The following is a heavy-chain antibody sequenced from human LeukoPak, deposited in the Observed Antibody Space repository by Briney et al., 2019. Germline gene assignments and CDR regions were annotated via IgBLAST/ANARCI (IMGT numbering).Heavy chain of an antibody. Sequence: PGGSLRLSCAASGFTFSSYGMHWVRQAPGKGLEWVAFIRCDGSNKYYADSVKGRFTISRDNSKNTLYLQMNSLRAEDTAVYYCATLGITIFDDFDYWGQGTLVTVSS. CDR2: IRCDGSNK. CDR1: GFTFSSYG. J-gene: IGHJ4*02. CDR3: ATLGITIFDDFDY. D-gene: IGHD3-3*01. V-gene: IGHV3-30*02.